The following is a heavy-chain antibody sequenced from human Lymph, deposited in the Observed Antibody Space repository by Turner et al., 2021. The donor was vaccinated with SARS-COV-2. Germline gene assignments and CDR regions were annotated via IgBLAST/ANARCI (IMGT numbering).Heavy chain of an antibody. CDR3: ARDRDSSGWVDY. CDR1: GFSFSSYA. Sequence: QVQLVESGGGVVQPGRSLRLSCAASGFSFSSYAMHWVSQAPGKGLEWVEFISYDGSDKYYADSVKGRFTFSRDNSKNTLYLQMNSLRAEDTAVYYCARDRDSSGWVDYWGQGTLVTVSS. D-gene: IGHD3-22*01. CDR2: ISYDGSDK. J-gene: IGHJ4*02. V-gene: IGHV3-30*04.